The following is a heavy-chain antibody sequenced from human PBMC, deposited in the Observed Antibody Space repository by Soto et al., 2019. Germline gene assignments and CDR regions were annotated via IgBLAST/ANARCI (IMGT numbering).Heavy chain of an antibody. CDR2: INWNSGSI. CDR3: VKDESINWYSGHFRH. CDR1: GFAFDDYA. D-gene: IGHD6-13*01. J-gene: IGHJ1*01. V-gene: IGHV3-9*01. Sequence: GGSLRLSCAASGFAFDDYAMHWVRQVPGKGLEWVSGINWNSGSIGYGDSVKGRFAISRDNAKNSLHLQMNSLSAEDTAFYYCVKDESINWYSGHFRHWGQGTLVTVSS.